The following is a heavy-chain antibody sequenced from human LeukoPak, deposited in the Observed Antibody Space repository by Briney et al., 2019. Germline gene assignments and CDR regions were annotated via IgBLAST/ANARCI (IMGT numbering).Heavy chain of an antibody. CDR1: GGSISTYY. D-gene: IGHD3-9*01. V-gene: IGHV4-59*08. Sequence: SETLPLTCTVSGGSISTYYWSWIRQPPGKGLEWIGYIYYSGTTNYNPSLKSRVTMSVDTSKNQFSLKLSSVTAADTAVYYCARHYPRWLFDFWGQGTLVSVSS. J-gene: IGHJ4*02. CDR3: ARHYPRWLFDF. CDR2: IYYSGTT.